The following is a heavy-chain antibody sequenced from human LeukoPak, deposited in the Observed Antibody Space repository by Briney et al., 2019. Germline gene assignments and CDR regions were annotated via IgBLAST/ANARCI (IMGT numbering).Heavy chain of an antibody. V-gene: IGHV3-9*01. CDR2: ISWNSGSI. Sequence: TGGSLRLSCAASGFTFDDYAMHWGRQAPGKGLEWVSGISWNSGSIGYADSVKGRFTISRDNAKNSLYLQVNSLRAEDTAVYYCAKAGNLGGSSSLYYYYYMDVWGKGTTVTISS. J-gene: IGHJ6*03. CDR3: AKAGNLGGSSSLYYYYYMDV. CDR1: GFTFDDYA. D-gene: IGHD1-26*01.